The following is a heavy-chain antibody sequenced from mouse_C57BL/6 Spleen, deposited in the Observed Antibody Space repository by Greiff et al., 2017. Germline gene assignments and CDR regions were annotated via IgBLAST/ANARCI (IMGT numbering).Heavy chain of an antibody. J-gene: IGHJ4*01. Sequence: QVQLQQSGAELVKPGASVKMSCKASGYTFTSYWITWVKQRPGQGLEWIGDIYPGSGSTNYNEKFKSKATLTVDTSSSTAYMQLSSLTSEDSAVYYCARRGIYDGYLYAMDYWGQGTSVTVSS. CDR1: GYTFTSYW. V-gene: IGHV1-55*01. CDR2: IYPGSGST. CDR3: ARRGIYDGYLYAMDY. D-gene: IGHD2-3*01.